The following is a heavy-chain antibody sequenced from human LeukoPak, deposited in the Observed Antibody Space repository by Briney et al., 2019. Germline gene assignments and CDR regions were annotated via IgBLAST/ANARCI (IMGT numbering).Heavy chain of an antibody. Sequence: GGSLRLSCAASGFTFSSSWMNWVRQSPGKGLEWVANIKEDGTEKYYVDSVKGRFTIFRDNAKNSLYLQMNSLRAEDTAVYYCARPHDNWRWYFDLWGRGTLVTVSS. D-gene: IGHD3-3*01. J-gene: IGHJ2*01. CDR2: IKEDGTEK. CDR1: GFTFSSSW. CDR3: ARPHDNWRWYFDL. V-gene: IGHV3-7*03.